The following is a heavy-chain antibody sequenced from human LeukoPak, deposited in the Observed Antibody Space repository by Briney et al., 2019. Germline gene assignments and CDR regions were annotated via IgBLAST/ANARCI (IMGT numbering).Heavy chain of an antibody. V-gene: IGHV3-7*01. CDR1: GFGFSTYW. CDR2: IKQDGSEK. Sequence: GGSLRLSCAASGFGFSTYWMSWVRQAPGKGLEWVANIKQDGSEKYYVDSAKGRFTISRDNAKNSLYLQMNSLRAEDTAVYYCATDLGSSRPNFWGQGILVTVSS. CDR3: ATDLGSSRPNF. D-gene: IGHD6-13*01. J-gene: IGHJ4*02.